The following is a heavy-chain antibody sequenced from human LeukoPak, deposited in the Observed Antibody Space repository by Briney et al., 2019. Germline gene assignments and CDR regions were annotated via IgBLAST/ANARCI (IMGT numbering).Heavy chain of an antibody. CDR2: INHSGST. CDR1: GGSISSGGYY. J-gene: IGHJ5*02. Sequence: PSETLSLTCTVSGGSISSGGYYWSWIRQHPGKGLEWIGEINHSGSTNYNPSLKSRVTIPVDTSKNQFSLKLSSVTAADTAVYYCARGRYDSSGYGWFDPWGQGTLVTVSS. D-gene: IGHD3-22*01. V-gene: IGHV4-39*07. CDR3: ARGRYDSSGYGWFDP.